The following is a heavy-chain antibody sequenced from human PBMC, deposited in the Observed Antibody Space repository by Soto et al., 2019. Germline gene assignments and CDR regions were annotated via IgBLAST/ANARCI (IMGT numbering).Heavy chain of an antibody. Sequence: ASVKVSCKASGYTFTSYGISWVRQAPGQGLEWMGWISAYNGNTNYAQKLQGRVTMTTDTSTSTAYMELRSLRSDDTAVYYCARGVTYYDILNRYSPYNWLDPWGQGTLVTVSS. J-gene: IGHJ5*02. V-gene: IGHV1-18*01. CDR1: GYTFTSYG. CDR2: ISAYNGNT. D-gene: IGHD3-9*01. CDR3: ARGVTYYDILNRYSPYNWLDP.